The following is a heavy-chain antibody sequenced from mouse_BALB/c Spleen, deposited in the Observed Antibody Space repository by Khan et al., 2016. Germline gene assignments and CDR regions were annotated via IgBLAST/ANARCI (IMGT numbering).Heavy chain of an antibody. CDR1: GYSITSDYA. CDR2: ISYSGST. CDR3: ATTVVAPRFAY. V-gene: IGHV3-2*02. J-gene: IGHJ3*01. D-gene: IGHD1-1*01. Sequence: EVKLEESGPGLVKPSQSLSLTCTVTGYSITSDYAWNWIRQFPGNKLEWMGYISYSGSTSYNPSLKSRISITRDTSKNQFFLQLNSVTTEDTATEYCATTVVAPRFAYWGQGTLVTVSA.